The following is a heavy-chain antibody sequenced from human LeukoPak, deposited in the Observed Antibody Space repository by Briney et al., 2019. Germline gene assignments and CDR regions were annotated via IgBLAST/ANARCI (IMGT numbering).Heavy chain of an antibody. V-gene: IGHV4-34*01. CDR1: GGSFSGYY. CDR2: INHSGST. J-gene: IGHJ4*02. CDR3: ARGLFYSYYDSSGSPFDY. Sequence: SETLFLTCAVYGGSFSGYYWSWIRQPPGKGLEWIGEINHSGSTNYNPSLKSRVTISVDTSKNQFSLKLSSVTAADTAVYYCARGLFYSYYDSSGSPFDYWGQGTLVTVSS. D-gene: IGHD3-22*01.